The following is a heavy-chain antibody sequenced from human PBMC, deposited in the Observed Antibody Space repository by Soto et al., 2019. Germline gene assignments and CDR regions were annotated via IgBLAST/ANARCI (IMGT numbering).Heavy chain of an antibody. CDR2: IYSGGST. V-gene: IGHV3-53*01. J-gene: IGHJ4*02. Sequence: PGGSLRLSCAASGFTVSSNYMSWVRQAPGKGLEWVSVIYSGGSTYYADSVKGRFTISRDNSKNTLYLQMNSLRAEDTAVYYCERGGSYPSSGYYYWDYWGQGTLVTVSS. CDR1: GFTVSSNY. D-gene: IGHD3-22*01. CDR3: ERGGSYPSSGYYYWDY.